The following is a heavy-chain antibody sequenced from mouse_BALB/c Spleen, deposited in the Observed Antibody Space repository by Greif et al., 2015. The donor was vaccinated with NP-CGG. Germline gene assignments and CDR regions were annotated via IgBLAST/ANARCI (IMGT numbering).Heavy chain of an antibody. D-gene: IGHD2-1*01. CDR2: ISSGGST. CDR3: ARGTYGNSWFAY. V-gene: IGHV5-6-5*01. Sequence: EVMLVESGGGLVKPGGSLKLSCAASGFTFSSYAMSWVRQTPEKRLEWVASISSGGSTYYPDSVKGRFPISRDNARNILYLQMSSLRSEDTAMYYCARGTYGNSWFAYWGQGTLVTVSA. CDR1: GFTFSSYA. J-gene: IGHJ3*01.